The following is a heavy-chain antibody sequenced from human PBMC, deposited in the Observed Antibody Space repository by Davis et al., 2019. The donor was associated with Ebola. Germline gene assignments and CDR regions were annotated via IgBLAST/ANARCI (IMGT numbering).Heavy chain of an antibody. J-gene: IGHJ4*02. Sequence: MPSETLSLTCAVYGGSFSGYYWSWIRQPPGKGLEWIGEINHSGSTNYNPSLKSRVTISVDTSKNQFSLKLSSVTAADTAVYYCARLHYDSSGLFDYWGQGTLVTVSS. V-gene: IGHV4-34*01. CDR2: INHSGST. CDR3: ARLHYDSSGLFDY. D-gene: IGHD3-22*01. CDR1: GGSFSGYY.